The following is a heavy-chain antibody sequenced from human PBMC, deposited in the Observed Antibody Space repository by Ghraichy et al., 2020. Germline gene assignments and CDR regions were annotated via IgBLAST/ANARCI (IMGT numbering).Heavy chain of an antibody. CDR1: GYSFTSYW. CDR2: IYPGDSDT. J-gene: IGHJ6*02. CDR3: ARLIPSYYYGMDV. V-gene: IGHV5-51*01. Sequence: GESLNISCKGSGYSFTSYWIGWVRQMPGKGLEWMGIIYPGDSDTRYSPSFQGQVTISADKSISTAYLQWSSLKASDTAMYYCARLIPSYYYGMDVWGQGTTVTVSS. D-gene: IGHD3-16*02.